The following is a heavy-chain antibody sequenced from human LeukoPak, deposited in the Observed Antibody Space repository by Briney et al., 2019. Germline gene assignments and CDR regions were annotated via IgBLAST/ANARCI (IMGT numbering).Heavy chain of an antibody. D-gene: IGHD3-22*01. CDR2: IYTSGST. V-gene: IGHV4-4*07. CDR3: ARGTYDSSGYHADY. J-gene: IGHJ4*02. Sequence: SETLSLTCTFSGGSVSSYYWSWIRQPAGKGLEWIGRIYTSGSTNYNPSLKSRVTMSVDTSKNQFSLKLSSVTAADTAVYYCARGTYDSSGYHADYWGQGTLVTVSS. CDR1: GGSVSSYY.